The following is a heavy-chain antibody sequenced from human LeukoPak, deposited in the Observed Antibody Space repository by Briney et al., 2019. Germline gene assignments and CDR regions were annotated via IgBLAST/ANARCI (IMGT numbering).Heavy chain of an antibody. V-gene: IGHV4-59*08. CDR3: ARIVYYDFWSGQNWFDP. J-gene: IGHJ5*02. Sequence: PSETLSLTCTVSGGSISSYYWSWIRQPPGKGLEWIGYTYYSGSTNYNPSLKSRVTISVDTSKNQFSLKLSSVTAADTAVYYCARIVYYDFWSGQNWFDPWGQGTLVTVSS. CDR1: GGSISSYY. CDR2: TYYSGST. D-gene: IGHD3-3*01.